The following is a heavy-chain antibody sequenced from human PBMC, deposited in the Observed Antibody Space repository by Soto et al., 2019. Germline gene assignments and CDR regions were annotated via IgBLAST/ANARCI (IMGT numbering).Heavy chain of an antibody. V-gene: IGHV3-30*18. D-gene: IGHD3-22*01. CDR3: VKEIGDSSDYPLDY. CDR1: GFTFSSLG. J-gene: IGHJ4*02. CDR2: ISNDGSST. Sequence: QVQLVESGGGVVQPGRSLRLSCAASGFTFSSLGMHWVRQAPGKGLEWVAIISNDGSSTYYADSVKGRFTISRDNSKNTLDLQLTSRRTEDTAVYSCVKEIGDSSDYPLDYWGQGTLVTVSS.